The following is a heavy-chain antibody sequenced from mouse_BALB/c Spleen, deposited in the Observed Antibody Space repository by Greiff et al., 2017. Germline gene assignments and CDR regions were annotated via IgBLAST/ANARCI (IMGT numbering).Heavy chain of an antibody. Sequence: EVKLMESGPGLVKPSQSLSLTCSVTGYSITSGYYWNWIRQFPGNKLEWMGYISYDGSNNYNPSLKNRISITRDTSKNQFFLKLNSVTTEDTATYYCARRDFITTVVGDYWGQGTTLTVSS. V-gene: IGHV3-6*02. D-gene: IGHD1-1*01. J-gene: IGHJ2*01. CDR1: GYSITSGYY. CDR2: ISYDGSN. CDR3: ARRDFITTVVGDY.